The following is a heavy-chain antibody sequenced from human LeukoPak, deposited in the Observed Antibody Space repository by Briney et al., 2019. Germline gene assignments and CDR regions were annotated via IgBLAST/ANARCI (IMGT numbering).Heavy chain of an antibody. V-gene: IGHV4-34*01. CDR2: INHSGST. J-gene: IGHJ4*02. CDR3: ARGPNYGDYVGASYFDY. Sequence: SETLSLTCAVYGGSFSGYYWSWIRQPPGKGLEWSGEINHSGSTNYNPSLKSRVTISVDTSKNQFSLKLSSVTAADTAVYYWARGPNYGDYVGASYFDYWGQGTLVTVSS. D-gene: IGHD4-17*01. CDR1: GGSFSGYY.